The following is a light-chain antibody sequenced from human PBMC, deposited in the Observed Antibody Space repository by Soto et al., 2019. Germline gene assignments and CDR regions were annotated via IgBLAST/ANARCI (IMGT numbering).Light chain of an antibody. CDR3: QSYDSSLSGHHVV. CDR1: SSNIGAGYD. J-gene: IGLJ2*01. V-gene: IGLV1-40*01. CDR2: GNS. Sequence: QSVLTQPPSVSGAPGQRVTISCTRSSSNIGAGYDVHWYQQLPGTAPKLLIYGNSNRPSGVPDRFSGSKSGTSASLAITGLQAEDEADYYCQSYDSSLSGHHVVFGGGTKLTVL.